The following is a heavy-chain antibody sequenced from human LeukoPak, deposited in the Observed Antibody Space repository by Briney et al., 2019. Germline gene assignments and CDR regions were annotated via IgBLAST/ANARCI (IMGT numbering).Heavy chain of an antibody. J-gene: IGHJ5*02. CDR3: ARDGRGLRWPNGWFAP. CDR1: GFSFSTYS. V-gene: IGHV3-21*01. CDR2: ISSHSSYI. D-gene: IGHD4-23*01. Sequence: GGSLRLSCAASGFSFSTYSMNWVRQAPGKGLEWVSSISSHSSYIYYADSVKGRFTISRDNAKNSLYLQMNSMRAEDTAVYYCARDGRGLRWPNGWFAPWGQGTLVTVSS.